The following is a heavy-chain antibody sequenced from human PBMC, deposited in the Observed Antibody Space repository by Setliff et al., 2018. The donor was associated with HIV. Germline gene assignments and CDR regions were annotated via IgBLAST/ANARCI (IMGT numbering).Heavy chain of an antibody. Sequence: SETLSLTCTVSGGSISGSNYYWAWIRQPPGKGLEWIGSSYYSGSTYYNPSLKSRVTISVDTSKNQFSLKLSSVTAADTAVYYCARGGGSRAATSSYYYMDVWGKGTTVTVSS. D-gene: IGHD2-15*01. CDR3: ARGGGSRAATSSYYYMDV. V-gene: IGHV4-39*07. J-gene: IGHJ6*03. CDR2: SYYSGST. CDR1: GGSISGSNYY.